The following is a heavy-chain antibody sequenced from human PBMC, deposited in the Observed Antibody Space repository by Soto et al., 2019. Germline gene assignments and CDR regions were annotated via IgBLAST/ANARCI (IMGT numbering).Heavy chain of an antibody. J-gene: IGHJ4*02. CDR2: INHSGST. V-gene: IGHV4-34*01. CDR1: GGSFSGYY. D-gene: IGHD5-12*01. Sequence: PSETLSLTCAVYGGSFSGYYWSWIRQPPGKGLEWIGEINHSGSTNYNPSLKSRVTISVDTSKNQFSLKLSSVTAADTAVYYCASPTVYSGYDIIDYWGQGTLVTVSS. CDR3: ASPTVYSGYDIIDY.